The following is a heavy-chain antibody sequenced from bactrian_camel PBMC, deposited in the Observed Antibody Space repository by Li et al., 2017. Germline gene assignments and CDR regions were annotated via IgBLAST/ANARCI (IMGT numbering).Heavy chain of an antibody. CDR3: AAVCDSGRSGY. V-gene: IGHV3S53*01. D-gene: IGHD5*01. CDR1: GNTYSLNC. CDR2: YTFGRST. J-gene: IGHJ6*01. Sequence: QVQLVESGGGTAQPGRSLRLSCAASGNTYSLNCLGWFRQTPGKEREQVAVFIYTFGRSTRYADSVKGRFTISQDATNTVHLQMNNLKAEDTAVYYCAAVCDSGRSGYWGQGTQVTVS.